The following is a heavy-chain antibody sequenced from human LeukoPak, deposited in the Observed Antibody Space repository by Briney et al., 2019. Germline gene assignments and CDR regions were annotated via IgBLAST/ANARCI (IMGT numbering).Heavy chain of an antibody. Sequence: ASVKVSCKASGYTFTGYYMHWVRQAPGQGPEWMGWINPNSGGTNYAQKFQGRVTMTRDTSISTAYMELSRLRSDDTAVYYCARGDSSGEKASDAFDIWGQGTMVTVSS. CDR1: GYTFTGYY. CDR2: INPNSGGT. CDR3: ARGDSSGEKASDAFDI. D-gene: IGHD3-22*01. J-gene: IGHJ3*02. V-gene: IGHV1-2*02.